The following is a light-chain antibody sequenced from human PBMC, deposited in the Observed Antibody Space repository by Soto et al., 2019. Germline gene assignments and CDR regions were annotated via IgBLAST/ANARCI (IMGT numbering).Light chain of an antibody. J-gene: IGKJ1*01. V-gene: IGKV1-5*01. CDR2: DAS. Sequence: DIQMTQSPSTLSASVGDRVTITCRASQSINRWLAWYQQKPGRAPKLLIYDASTLESGAPSSFSGSGSGTDFTLTISSLQPDDFATYYCQQYKSHPVTFGQGTKVEIK. CDR1: QSINRW. CDR3: QQYKSHPVT.